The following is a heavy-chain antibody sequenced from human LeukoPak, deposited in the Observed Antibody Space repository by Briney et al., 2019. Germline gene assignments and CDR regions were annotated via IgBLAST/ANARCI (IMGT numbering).Heavy chain of an antibody. V-gene: IGHV3-48*04. CDR2: ISSSSSTI. CDR1: GFTFSTYT. J-gene: IGHJ4*02. CDR3: ARDPIDY. Sequence: GGSLRLSCAASGFTFSTYTMKWVRQAPGKGLEWVSYISSSSSTIYYADSVKGRFTISRDNAKNSLYLQMNSLRAEDTAVYYCARDPIDYWGQGTLVTVSS.